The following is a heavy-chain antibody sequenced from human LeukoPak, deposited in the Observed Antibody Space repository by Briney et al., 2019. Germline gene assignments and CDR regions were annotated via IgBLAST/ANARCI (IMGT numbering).Heavy chain of an antibody. CDR1: GGSMSSYY. J-gene: IGHJ5*02. CDR2: IHYSGST. D-gene: IGHD3-10*01. Sequence: SETLSLTCTVSGGSMSSYYWSWIRQPPEKGLEWIGYIHYSGSTSYNPSLKSRVTISVDTSKNQFSLKLSSVTAADTAVYYCAREGLNMVRGVIPKEAWGWFDPWGQGTLVTVSS. CDR3: AREGLNMVRGVIPKEAWGWFDP. V-gene: IGHV4-59*12.